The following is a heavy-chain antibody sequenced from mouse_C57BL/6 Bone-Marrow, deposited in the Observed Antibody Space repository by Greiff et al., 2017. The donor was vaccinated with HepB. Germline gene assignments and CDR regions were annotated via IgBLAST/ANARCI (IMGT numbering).Heavy chain of an antibody. V-gene: IGHV1-9*01. CDR1: GYTFTGYW. Sequence: VKLQESGAELMKPGASVKLSCKATGYTFTGYWIEWVKQRPGHGLEWIGEILPGSGCTNYNEKFKGKATFTADTSSNTAYMQLSHLTTEDSAIYDCARRELLWFAYWGQGTLVTVSA. CDR3: ARRELLWFAY. CDR2: ILPGSGCT. J-gene: IGHJ3*01.